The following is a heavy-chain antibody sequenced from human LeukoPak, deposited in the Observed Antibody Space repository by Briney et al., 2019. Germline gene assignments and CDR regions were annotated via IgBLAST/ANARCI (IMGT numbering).Heavy chain of an antibody. D-gene: IGHD4-17*01. CDR3: ARGQTSVTTCYFDY. CDR2: LNHSGST. CDR1: GGSFSGYY. Sequence: SETLSLTCAVYGGSFSGYYWSWIRQPPGKGLEWIGELNHSGSTNYNPSLKSRVTISVDTSKNQFSLKLSSVTAADTAVYYCARGQTSVTTCYFDYWGQGTLVTVSS. J-gene: IGHJ4*02. V-gene: IGHV4-34*01.